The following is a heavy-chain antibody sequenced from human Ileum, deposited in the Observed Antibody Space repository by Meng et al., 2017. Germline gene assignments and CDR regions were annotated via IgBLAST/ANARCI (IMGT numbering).Heavy chain of an antibody. CDR3: TRDEGSGSYYA. D-gene: IGHD3-10*01. CDR1: GFSFSTYW. Sequence: GESLKISCAASGFSFSTYWMSWVRQAPGKGLECVAHINQDGSEKYYVDSVKGRFTISRDNAMNSLYLQMNSLRAEDTAVYLCTRDEGSGSYYAWGQGTLVTVSS. J-gene: IGHJ5*02. CDR2: INQDGSEK. V-gene: IGHV3-7*01.